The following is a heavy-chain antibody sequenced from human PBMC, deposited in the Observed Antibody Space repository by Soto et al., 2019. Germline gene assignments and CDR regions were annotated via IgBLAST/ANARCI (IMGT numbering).Heavy chain of an antibody. V-gene: IGHV4-31*03. Sequence: PSETLSLTCTVSGGSISSGGYYWSWIRQHPGKGLEWIGYIYYSGSTYYNPSLKSRVTISVDTSKNQFSLKLSSVTAADTAVYYCARDTSPYSYGLGSGNWFDPWGQGTLVTVSS. J-gene: IGHJ5*02. CDR3: ARDTSPYSYGLGSGNWFDP. CDR2: IYYSGST. D-gene: IGHD5-18*01. CDR1: GGSISSGGYY.